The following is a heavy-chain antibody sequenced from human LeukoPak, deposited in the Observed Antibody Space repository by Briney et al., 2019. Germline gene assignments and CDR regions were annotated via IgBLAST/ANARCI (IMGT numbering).Heavy chain of an antibody. J-gene: IGHJ4*02. CDR2: INPNSGGT. Sequence: ASVKVSCKASGGTFSSYAISWVRQAPGQGLEWMGWINPNSGGTNYAQKFQGRVTMTRDTSISTAYMELSRLRSDDTAVYYCASDGVGATPFDYWGQGTLVTVSS. V-gene: IGHV1-2*02. CDR3: ASDGVGATPFDY. CDR1: GGTFSSYA. D-gene: IGHD1-26*01.